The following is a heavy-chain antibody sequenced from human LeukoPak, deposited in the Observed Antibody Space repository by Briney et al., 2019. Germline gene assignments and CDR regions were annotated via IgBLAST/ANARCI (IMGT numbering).Heavy chain of an antibody. Sequence: GGPLTLPCAASGFTFRPYGMHGPRQSPGKGRVWVSHINSDRRSTSYADSVKARFTISRDNAKNTLYLQMNSLRAEDTAVYYCASLTFGVDNWFDPWGQGTLVTVSS. D-gene: IGHD2-8*01. CDR1: GFTFRPYG. CDR3: ASLTFGVDNWFDP. CDR2: INSDRRST. V-gene: IGHV3-74*01. J-gene: IGHJ5*02.